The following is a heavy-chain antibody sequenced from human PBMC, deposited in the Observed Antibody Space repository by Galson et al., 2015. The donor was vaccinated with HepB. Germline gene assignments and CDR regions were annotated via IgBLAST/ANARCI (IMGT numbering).Heavy chain of an antibody. V-gene: IGHV1-46*01. CDR1: GYTLTNYH. J-gene: IGHJ4*02. CDR2: IFAGGGST. Sequence: SVQVSCKASGYTLTNYHFHWVRQAPGQGPEWMGKIFAGGGSTRFAERFQGRVTLTRDSSTSTIYMEVSSLRSDDTAVNYCARETPDTYYFDSWGQGSLVTVSS. CDR3: ARETPDTYYFDS. D-gene: IGHD2-15*01.